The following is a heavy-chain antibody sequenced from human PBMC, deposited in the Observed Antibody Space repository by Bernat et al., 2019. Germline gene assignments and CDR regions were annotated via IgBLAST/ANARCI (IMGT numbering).Heavy chain of an antibody. D-gene: IGHD1-26*01. CDR3: ARLGSASYRTSSQYCYMDV. Sequence: QVQLVESGGGVVQPGRSLRLSCAASGFTFSSYGMHWVRPAPGKGLEWVAVIWYDGSNEYSADCVKGRVTISRDNSKNTLYRQMNSLRAEETAVYYCARLGSASYRTSSQYCYMDVWGKGTTVTVSS. V-gene: IGHV3-33*01. CDR2: IWYDGSNE. CDR1: GFTFSSYG. J-gene: IGHJ6*03.